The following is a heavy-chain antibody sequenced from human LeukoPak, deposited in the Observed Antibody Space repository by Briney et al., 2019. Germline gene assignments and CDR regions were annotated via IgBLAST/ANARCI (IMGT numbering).Heavy chain of an antibody. V-gene: IGHV3-53*01. CDR2: IYSGGST. J-gene: IGHJ6*02. CDR3: ARDKLLWFGELLGYYGMDV. D-gene: IGHD3-10*01. CDR1: GFTVSSNY. Sequence: PGGSLRLSCAASGFTVSSNYMSWVRQAPGKGLEWVSVIYSGGSTYCADSVKGRFTISRDNSKNTLYLQMNSLRAEDTAVYYCARDKLLWFGELLGYYGMDVWGQGTTVTVSS.